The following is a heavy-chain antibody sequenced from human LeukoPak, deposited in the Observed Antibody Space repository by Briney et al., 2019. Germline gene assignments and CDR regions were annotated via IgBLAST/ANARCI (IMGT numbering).Heavy chain of an antibody. CDR3: ARGSERCSSTSCPNKPFDY. CDR2: INSNSGGT. Sequence: ASVKLSCKASGYTFSDYYMHWVRQAPGQGLEWMGWINSNSGGTKYEQKFQGRVTMTRATSISTVYMELSRLRFDDTAVYYCARGSERCSSTSCPNKPFDYWGQGTLVTVSS. D-gene: IGHD2-2*01. J-gene: IGHJ4*02. V-gene: IGHV1-2*02. CDR1: GYTFSDYY.